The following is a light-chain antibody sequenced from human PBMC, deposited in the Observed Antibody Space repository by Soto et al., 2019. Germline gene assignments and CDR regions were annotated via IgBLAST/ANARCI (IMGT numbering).Light chain of an antibody. V-gene: IGKV3-20*01. Sequence: EIVLTQPPGTLSLSPGETAILSCNTSLSINNDFFAWDQQRPGQAHRVLIFRASNSASGIPDRVGGGGSGIVFTLTITRLEPEDFAEYYCQQYTNAPRTFGQGTKQDIK. J-gene: IGKJ1*01. CDR1: LSINNDF. CDR2: RAS. CDR3: QQYTNAPRT.